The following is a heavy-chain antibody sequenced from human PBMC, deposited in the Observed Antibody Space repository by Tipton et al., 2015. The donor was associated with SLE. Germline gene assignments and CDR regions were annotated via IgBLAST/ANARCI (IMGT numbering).Heavy chain of an antibody. Sequence: VQLVQSGAEVKKPGESLKISCKGSGYDFSDYWIGWVRQMPGKGLEWVGFIYPGDYDPRYSPSFQGQVTISTDKSITTSYLQWSSLTASDTAMYYCARSPKYSVSSDYYFDYRGQGTLVTVSS. D-gene: IGHD6-6*01. CDR2: IYPGDYDP. CDR3: ARSPKYSVSSDYYFDY. J-gene: IGHJ4*02. CDR1: GYDFSDYW. V-gene: IGHV5-51*03.